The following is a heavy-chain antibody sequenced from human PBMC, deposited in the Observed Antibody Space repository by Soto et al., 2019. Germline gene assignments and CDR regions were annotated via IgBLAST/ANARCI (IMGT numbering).Heavy chain of an antibody. V-gene: IGHV3-23*01. CDR1: EXTFSSFA. CDR3: AKDSITFLYGVDV. CDR2: ISDSGGST. Sequence: GSLRLSCAASEXTFSSFAMNWVRQAPGKGLEWVSCISDSGGSTYYADSVKDRFTISRDNSKNMLYLQMNSLRAEDTAVYYCAKDSITFLYGVDVWGQGTTVTVSS. J-gene: IGHJ6*02. D-gene: IGHD3-10*01.